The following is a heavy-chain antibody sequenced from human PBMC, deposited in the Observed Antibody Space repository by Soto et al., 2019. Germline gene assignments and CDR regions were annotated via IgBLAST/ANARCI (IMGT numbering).Heavy chain of an antibody. CDR1: GFSLSTSGMC. D-gene: IGHD5-12*01. CDR3: AHVYGGYDNFDY. CDR2: IDWDDDK. V-gene: IGHV2-70*12. Sequence: SGPTLVNPTQTLTLTCTFSGFSLSTSGMCVSWIRQPPGKALEWLALIDWDDDKYYSTSLKTRLTISKDTSKNQVVLTMTNMYPVDTATYYCAHVYGGYDNFDYWGQGTLVTVSS. J-gene: IGHJ4*02.